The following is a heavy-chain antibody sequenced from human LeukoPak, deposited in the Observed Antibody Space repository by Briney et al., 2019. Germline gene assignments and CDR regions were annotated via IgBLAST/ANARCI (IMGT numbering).Heavy chain of an antibody. CDR3: AGSITFGGVIEDY. D-gene: IGHD3-16*02. Sequence: GGSLRLSCAASGFTVSSNYMSWVRQAPGKGLEWVSVIYSGGSTYYADSVKGRFTISRDNSKNTLYLQMNSLRAEDTAVYYCAGSITFGGVIEDYWGQGTLVTVSS. CDR2: IYSGGST. V-gene: IGHV3-66*01. J-gene: IGHJ4*02. CDR1: GFTVSSNY.